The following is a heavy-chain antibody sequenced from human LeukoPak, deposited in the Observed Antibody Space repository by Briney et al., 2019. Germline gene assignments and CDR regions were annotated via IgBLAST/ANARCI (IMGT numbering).Heavy chain of an antibody. V-gene: IGHV3-23*01. D-gene: IGHD3-10*01. Sequence: PGVSLRLSCAASGFTFSSYAMSWVRQAPGKRLEWVSAISGSGGSTYYADSVKGRFTISRDNSKNTLYLQMNSLRAEDTAVYYCAKGGRLLWFGEPTDFFDYWGQGTLVTVSS. CDR1: GFTFSSYA. J-gene: IGHJ4*02. CDR3: AKGGRLLWFGEPTDFFDY. CDR2: ISGSGGST.